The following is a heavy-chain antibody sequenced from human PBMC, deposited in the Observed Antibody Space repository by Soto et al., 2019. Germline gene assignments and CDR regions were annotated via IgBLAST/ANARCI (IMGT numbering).Heavy chain of an antibody. CDR3: ARDWESSIPNWAFGGD. CDR2: IIPMFDIT. CDR1: GGTFSPYT. D-gene: IGHD7-27*01. Sequence: QVQLVQSGAEVKKPGSSVKVSCKASGGTFSPYTITWVRQAPGQGLEWMGRIIPMFDITNYALKFQERVTITADRSTGNAFLELRSLGSEDSAVYFLARDWESSIPNWAFGGDWGQGTLVTVSS. V-gene: IGHV1-69*08. J-gene: IGHJ4*02.